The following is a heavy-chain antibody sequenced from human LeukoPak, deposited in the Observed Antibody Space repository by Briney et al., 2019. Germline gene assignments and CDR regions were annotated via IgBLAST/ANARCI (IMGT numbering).Heavy chain of an antibody. D-gene: IGHD6-13*01. CDR3: ARLPEGGGIAAAGPFDY. V-gene: IGHV5-51*01. J-gene: IGHJ4*02. CDR1: GYSFTSYW. CDR2: IYPGDSDT. Sequence: GESLQISCKGSGYSFTSYWIGWVRQMPGKGLEWMGIIYPGDSDTRYSPSFQGQVTISADKSISTADLQWSSLKASDTAMYYCARLPEGGGIAAAGPFDYWGQGTLVTVSS.